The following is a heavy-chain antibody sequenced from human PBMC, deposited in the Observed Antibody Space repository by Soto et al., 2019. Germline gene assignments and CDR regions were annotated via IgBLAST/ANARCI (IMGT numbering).Heavy chain of an antibody. J-gene: IGHJ3*02. CDR2: ISAYNGNT. D-gene: IGHD3-3*01. V-gene: IGHV1-18*01. CDR3: ARDWPSRITIFGVGPSSKAFDI. Sequence: GASVKVSCKASGYTFTSYGISWVRQAPGQGLEWMGWISAYNGNTNYAQKLQGRVTMTTDTSTSTAYMELRSLRSDDTAVYYCARDWPSRITIFGVGPSSKAFDIWGQGTMVTV. CDR1: GYTFTSYG.